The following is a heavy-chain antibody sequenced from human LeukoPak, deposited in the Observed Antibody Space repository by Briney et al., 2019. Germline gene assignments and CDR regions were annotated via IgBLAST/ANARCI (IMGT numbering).Heavy chain of an antibody. J-gene: IGHJ4*02. CDR1: GGSFSGYY. D-gene: IGHD5-24*01. CDR2: INHSGGT. V-gene: IGHV4-34*01. CDR3: ARGRDPY. Sequence: SETLSLTCAVYGGSFSGYYWTWIRQPPGRGLEWIGEINHSGGTNYNPSLKSRVTISVDTSKSQFSLKLNSVTAADTAMYYCARGRDPYWGQGTLVTVSP.